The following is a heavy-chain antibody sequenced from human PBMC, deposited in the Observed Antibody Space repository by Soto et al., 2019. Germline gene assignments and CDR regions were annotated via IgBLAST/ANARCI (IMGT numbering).Heavy chain of an antibody. J-gene: IGHJ6*02. CDR3: AASIFYYGMDV. V-gene: IGHV5-51*01. CDR1: GYTFTNYW. CDR2: IYPGDSDT. Sequence: GESLKISCQGGGYTFTNYWIGWVRQMPGKGLEWMGIIYPGDSDTKYNPSFQGQVTISADKSITTTYLRWTSLKASDTAIYYCAASIFYYGMDVWGQGTTVTVSS.